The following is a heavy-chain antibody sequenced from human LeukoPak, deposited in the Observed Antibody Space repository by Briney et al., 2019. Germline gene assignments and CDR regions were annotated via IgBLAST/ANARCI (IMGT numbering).Heavy chain of an antibody. D-gene: IGHD3-9*01. Sequence: SETLSLTCTVSGDSIRNSVYYWVWIRQPPGKGLEWIGNIYYTGNTYYNPSLKGRVTISVDTSNNQFSLQLHSVTAADTAVYYCARHVSRYDILTGYFPYYYYYMDVWGKGTTVTISS. CDR2: IYYTGNT. J-gene: IGHJ6*03. CDR3: ARHVSRYDILTGYFPYYYYYMDV. V-gene: IGHV4-39*01. CDR1: GDSIRNSVYY.